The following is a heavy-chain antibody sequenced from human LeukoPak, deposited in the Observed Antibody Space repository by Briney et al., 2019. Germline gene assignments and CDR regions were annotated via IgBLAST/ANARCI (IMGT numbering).Heavy chain of an antibody. D-gene: IGHD1-26*01. CDR3: ARDQMGAYRN. J-gene: IGHJ4*02. Sequence: SETLSLTCTVSGGSISSGGYYWSWIRQHPGEGLEWIGYIYYSGSTNYNPSLKSRVTISVDTSKNQFSLKLSSVTAADTVVYYCARDQMGAYRNWGQGTLVTVSS. CDR1: GGSISSGGYY. V-gene: IGHV4-61*08. CDR2: IYYSGST.